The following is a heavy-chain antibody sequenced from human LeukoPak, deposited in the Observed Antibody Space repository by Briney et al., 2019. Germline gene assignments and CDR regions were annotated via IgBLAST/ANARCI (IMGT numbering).Heavy chain of an antibody. CDR1: GDSITSPISSHY. J-gene: IGHJ6*03. Sequence: SETLSLTCSVSGDSITSPISSHYWSWIRQPPGKGLEWIAYIYYTGGTNYSPSLKSRLTISRDTSRNQFFLKVNSVTAADTAVYYCARGLPMDVWGKGTSVTVSS. CDR2: IYYTGGT. V-gene: IGHV4-59*11. CDR3: ARGLPMDV.